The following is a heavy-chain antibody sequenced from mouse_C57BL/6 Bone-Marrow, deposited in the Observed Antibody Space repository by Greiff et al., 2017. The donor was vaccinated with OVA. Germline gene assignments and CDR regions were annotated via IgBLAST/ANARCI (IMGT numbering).Heavy chain of an antibody. CDR1: GFSFNTYA. V-gene: IGHV10-1*01. J-gene: IGHJ3*01. CDR3: VRRGFAY. CDR2: IRSKSNNYAT. Sequence: DVKLQESGGGLVQPKGSLKLSCAASGFSFNTYAMNWVRQAPGKGLEWVARIRSKSNNYATYYADSVKDRFTISRDDSESMLYLQMNNLKTEDTAMYYCVRRGFAYWGQGTLVTVSA.